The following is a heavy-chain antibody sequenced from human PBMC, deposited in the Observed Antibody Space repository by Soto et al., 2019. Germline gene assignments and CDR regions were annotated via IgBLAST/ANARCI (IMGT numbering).Heavy chain of an antibody. J-gene: IGHJ6*02. CDR2: IIPIFGTA. D-gene: IGHD3-10*01. V-gene: IGHV1-69*13. CDR3: ARDQVTMVRGVIKYYYYGMDV. Sequence: SVKVSCKVSGGTFSSYAISWVRQAPGQGLEWMGGIIPIFGTANYAQKFQGRVTITADESTSTAYMELSSLRSEDTAVYYCARDQVTMVRGVIKYYYYGMDVWGQGTTVTVSS. CDR1: GGTFSSYA.